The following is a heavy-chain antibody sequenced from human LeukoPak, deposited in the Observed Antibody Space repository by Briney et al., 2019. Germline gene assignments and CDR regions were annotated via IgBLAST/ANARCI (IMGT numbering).Heavy chain of an antibody. Sequence: PGGSLRLSCVASGFTFSNYAMRWVRQAPGKGLEWVSGITGSGGSTYYADSVKGRFTISRDNSKSTLYLQMNSLRDDDTAVYYCAKKRVDDRPPLHWGQGTLVTVSS. D-gene: IGHD6-25*01. J-gene: IGHJ4*02. CDR1: GFTFSNYA. CDR3: AKKRVDDRPPLH. CDR2: ITGSGGST. V-gene: IGHV3-23*01.